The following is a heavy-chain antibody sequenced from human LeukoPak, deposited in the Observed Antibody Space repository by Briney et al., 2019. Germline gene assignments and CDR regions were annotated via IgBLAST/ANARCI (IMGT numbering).Heavy chain of an antibody. D-gene: IGHD3-10*01. Sequence: GASVKVSCKASGYTFTSYGISWVRQAPGQGLEWMGGIIPIFGTANYAQKFQGRVTITADESTSTAYMELSSLRSEDTAVYYCARELNYGSGSYLNWFDPWGQGTLVTVSS. CDR2: IIPIFGTA. V-gene: IGHV1-69*13. CDR1: GYTFTSYG. J-gene: IGHJ5*02. CDR3: ARELNYGSGSYLNWFDP.